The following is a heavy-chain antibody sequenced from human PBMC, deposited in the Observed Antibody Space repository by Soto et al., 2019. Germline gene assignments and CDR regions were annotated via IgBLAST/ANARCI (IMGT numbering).Heavy chain of an antibody. CDR1: GFTFSSYG. CDR2: ISYDGSNK. V-gene: IGHV3-30*18. J-gene: IGHJ4*02. D-gene: IGHD5-12*01. CDR3: AKDRGGYDYVADY. Sequence: GSLRLSCAASGFTFSSYGMHWVRQAPGKGLEWVAVISYDGSNKYYADSVKGRFTISRDNSKNTLYLQMNSLRAEDTAVYYCAKDRGGYDYVADYWGQGTLVTVSS.